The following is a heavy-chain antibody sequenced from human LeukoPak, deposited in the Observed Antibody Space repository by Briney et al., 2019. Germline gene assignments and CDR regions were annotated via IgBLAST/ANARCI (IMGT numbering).Heavy chain of an antibody. CDR3: VRLKAAYTGYDIIDY. Sequence: GGSLRLSCAASGFTFSAYYMSWIRQAAGKRLEWVSYISTTGSTIKYADSVKGRFTISRDNAKNSLFLHMNSLRAEDTAVYYCVRLKAAYTGYDIIDYWGQGTLITVSP. D-gene: IGHD5-12*01. V-gene: IGHV3-11*01. CDR1: GFTFSAYY. J-gene: IGHJ4*02. CDR2: ISTTGSTI.